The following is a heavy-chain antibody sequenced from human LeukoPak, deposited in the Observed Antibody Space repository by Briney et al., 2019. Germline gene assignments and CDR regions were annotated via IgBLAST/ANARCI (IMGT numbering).Heavy chain of an antibody. D-gene: IGHD4-23*01. V-gene: IGHV3-7*01. CDR2: IREDGSEK. Sequence: GGSLRLSCAASGFTFSSYAMSWVRQAPGKGLEWVANIREDGSEKYYVDSVKGRFTISRDNAKNSLYLQMNSLRAEDTAVYYCARDLVNYGGHSAYWGQGAMVTVSS. CDR3: ARDLVNYGGHSAY. CDR1: GFTFSSYA. J-gene: IGHJ4*02.